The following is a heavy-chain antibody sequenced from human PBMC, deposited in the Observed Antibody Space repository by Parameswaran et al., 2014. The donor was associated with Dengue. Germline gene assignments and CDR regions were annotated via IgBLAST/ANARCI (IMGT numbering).Heavy chain of an antibody. D-gene: IGHD3-9*01. V-gene: IGHV4-34*01. Sequence: VRQAPGKGLEWIGEINHSGSTNYNPSLKSRVTISVDTSKNQFSLKLSSVTAADTAVYYCARRGGVLLTGYYMGWGQGTLVTVSS. CDR3: ARRGGVLLTGYYMG. CDR2: INHSGST. J-gene: IGHJ4*02.